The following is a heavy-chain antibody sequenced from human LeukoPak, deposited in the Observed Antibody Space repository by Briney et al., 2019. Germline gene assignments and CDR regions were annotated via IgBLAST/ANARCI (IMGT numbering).Heavy chain of an antibody. Sequence: SETLSLTCTVSGGSISSYYWSWIRQPPGKGLEWIGYIYYSGSTNYNPSLKSRVTISAGTSKNQFSLKLSSVTAADTAVYYCARGDYDFWSGYYSNWFDPWGQGTLVTVSS. CDR2: IYYSGST. CDR1: GGSISSYY. CDR3: ARGDYDFWSGYYSNWFDP. D-gene: IGHD3-3*01. J-gene: IGHJ5*02. V-gene: IGHV4-59*01.